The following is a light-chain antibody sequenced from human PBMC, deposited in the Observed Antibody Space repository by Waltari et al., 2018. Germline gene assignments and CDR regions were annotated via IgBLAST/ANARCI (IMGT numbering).Light chain of an antibody. CDR3: AAWDDSLNGWV. J-gene: IGLJ3*02. Sequence: QSVLTQPPSASGTPGQRVTTPCSGSSSNIGSNTVTWYQQLPGTAPKLLIYSNNQRPSGVPDRFSGSKSGTSASLAISGLQSEDEADYYCAAWDDSLNGWVFGGGTKLTVL. CDR2: SNN. V-gene: IGLV1-44*01. CDR1: SSNIGSNT.